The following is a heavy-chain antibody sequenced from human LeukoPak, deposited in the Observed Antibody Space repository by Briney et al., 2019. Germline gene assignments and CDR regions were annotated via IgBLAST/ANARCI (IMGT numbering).Heavy chain of an antibody. CDR3: AKGSGGDYVVDY. Sequence: GGSLRLSCAASGFTFSSYAMSWVRQAPGKGLEWVSAISGSGGNTYYADSVKGRFTISRDNSRDTLFLQMNSLRAEDTAVYCCAKGSGGDYVVDYWGQGTLVTVSS. V-gene: IGHV3-23*01. CDR1: GFTFSSYA. D-gene: IGHD4-17*01. CDR2: ISGSGGNT. J-gene: IGHJ4*02.